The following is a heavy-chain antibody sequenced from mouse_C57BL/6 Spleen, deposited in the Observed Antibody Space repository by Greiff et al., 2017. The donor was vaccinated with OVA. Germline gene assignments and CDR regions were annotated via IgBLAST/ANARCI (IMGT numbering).Heavy chain of an antibody. D-gene: IGHD2-13*01. CDR2: IRLKSDNYAT. V-gene: IGHV6-3*01. CDR1: GFTFSNYW. J-gene: IGHJ4*01. CDR3: SVDWYAMDY. Sequence: EVLLVESGGGLVQPGGSMKLSCVASGFTFSNYWMNWVRQSPEKGLEWVAQIRLKSDNYATHYAESVKGRFTISRDDSKSSVYLQMNNLRAEDTGIYYYSVDWYAMDYWGQGTSVTVSS.